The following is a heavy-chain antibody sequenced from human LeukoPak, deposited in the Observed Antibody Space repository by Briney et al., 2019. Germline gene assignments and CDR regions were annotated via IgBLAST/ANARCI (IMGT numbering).Heavy chain of an antibody. CDR2: INDSGHG. Sequence: SETLSLTCAVYGASFRAYYWSWIRQAPGKGLEWIGEINDSGHGRYNASLKSRVTMSVDTSKNQLSLKLKSVTAADTAVYYCASSRDLYLDASTSYWYFDVWGRGSLVTVSS. D-gene: IGHD3-16*01. J-gene: IGHJ2*01. V-gene: IGHV4-34*01. CDR3: ASSRDLYLDASTSYWYFDV. CDR1: GASFRAYY.